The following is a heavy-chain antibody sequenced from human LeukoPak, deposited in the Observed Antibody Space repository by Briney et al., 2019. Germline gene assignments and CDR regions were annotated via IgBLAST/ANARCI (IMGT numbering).Heavy chain of an antibody. CDR2: ISAYNGNT. D-gene: IGHD6-13*01. J-gene: IGHJ4*02. V-gene: IGHV1-18*01. CDR3: ARIPLDSSPLLNY. CDR1: GYTFTSYG. Sequence: GASVKVSCKASGYTFTSYGINWVRQAPGQGLEWMGWISAYNGNTNYAQKLQGRVTMTTDTSTSTASMEPRSLRSDDTAVYYCARIPLDSSPLLNYWGQGTLVTVSS.